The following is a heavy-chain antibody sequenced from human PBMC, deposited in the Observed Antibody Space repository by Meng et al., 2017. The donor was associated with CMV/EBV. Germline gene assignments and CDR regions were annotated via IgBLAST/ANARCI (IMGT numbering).Heavy chain of an antibody. CDR1: GGSFSGYY. CDR2: INHSGST. V-gene: IGHV4-34*01. Sequence: SETLSLTCAVYGGSFSGYYWSWIRQPPEKGLEWIGEINHSGSTNYNPSLKSRVTISVDTSKNQFSLKLSSVTAADTAVYYCARGLGRKPHYYYYYGMDVWGQGTTVTVSS. CDR3: ARGLGRKPHYYYYYGMDV. J-gene: IGHJ6*02. D-gene: IGHD1-14*01.